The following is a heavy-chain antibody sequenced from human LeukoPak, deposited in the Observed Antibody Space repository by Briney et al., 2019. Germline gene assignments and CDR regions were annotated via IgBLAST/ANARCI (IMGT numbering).Heavy chain of an antibody. CDR3: ARACWGSGIDY. V-gene: IGHV4-61*05. J-gene: IGHJ4*02. Sequence: SETLSLTCTVSGGSISSSSYYWGWIRQSPGKGPEWIGYIHYSGSTNYNPSLKSRVTISVDTSKNQFSLRLSSVTAADTAVYYWARACWGSGIDYWGQGTLVTVSS. CDR2: IHYSGST. D-gene: IGHD6-19*01. CDR1: GGSISSSSYY.